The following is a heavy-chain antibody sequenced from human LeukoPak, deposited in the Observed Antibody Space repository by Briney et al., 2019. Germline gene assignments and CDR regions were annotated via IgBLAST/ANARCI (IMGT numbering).Heavy chain of an antibody. Sequence: GGSLRHSCAASGFTFSSYGMHWVRQAPGKGLEWVAVIWYDGSNKYYADSVKGRFTISRDNSKNTLYLQMNSLRAEDTAVYYCARDFLPMTVYYYGMDVWGQGTTVTVSS. CDR1: GFTFSSYG. V-gene: IGHV3-33*01. D-gene: IGHD3-22*01. CDR3: ARDFLPMTVYYYGMDV. CDR2: IWYDGSNK. J-gene: IGHJ6*02.